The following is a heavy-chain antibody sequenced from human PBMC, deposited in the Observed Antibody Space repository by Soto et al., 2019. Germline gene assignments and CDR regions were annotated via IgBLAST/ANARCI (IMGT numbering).Heavy chain of an antibody. J-gene: IGHJ4*02. CDR3: ARHLSPFYYDSSGSQPFDY. CDR2: IYPGDSDT. CDR1: GYSFTSYW. D-gene: IGHD3-22*01. Sequence: PGASLKISCKGSGYSFTSYWIGWVRQMPGKGLEWMGIIYPGDSDTRYSPSFQGQVTISAEKSISTAYLQWSSLKASDTAMYYCARHLSPFYYDSSGSQPFDYWGQGTLVTVSS. V-gene: IGHV5-51*01.